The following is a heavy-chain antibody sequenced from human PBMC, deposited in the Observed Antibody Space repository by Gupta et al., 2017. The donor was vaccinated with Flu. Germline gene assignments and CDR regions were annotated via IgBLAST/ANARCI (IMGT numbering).Heavy chain of an antibody. J-gene: IGHJ6*02. CDR3: ARDRLQGAPRPDSGGSKYDPYFFGLDV. CDR1: GFTFSSYE. Sequence: EVHLVESGGGLVQPGGSLRLSCAAAGFTFSSYEMNWGRQAPGRGLEWVSYIGSSVSTKYYADSVKGRFTISRDNAKNSLSLQMKRLRAEDTAVYYCARDRLQGAPRPDSGGSKYDPYFFGLDVWGQGTTVTVSS. D-gene: IGHD1-26*01. CDR2: IGSSVSTK. V-gene: IGHV3-48*03.